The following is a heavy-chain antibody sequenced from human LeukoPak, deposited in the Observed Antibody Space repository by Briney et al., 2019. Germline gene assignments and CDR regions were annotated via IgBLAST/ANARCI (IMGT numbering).Heavy chain of an antibody. CDR1: GYTFTGYY. Sequence: AASVKVSCKASGYTFTGYYMHWVRQAPGQGLEWMGIINPSGGSTSYAQKFQGRVTMTRGMSTSTVYMELSSLRSEDTAVYYCAREVTIFGVVIGWFDPWGQGTLVTVSS. CDR3: AREVTIFGVVIGWFDP. D-gene: IGHD3-3*01. J-gene: IGHJ5*02. V-gene: IGHV1-46*01. CDR2: INPSGGST.